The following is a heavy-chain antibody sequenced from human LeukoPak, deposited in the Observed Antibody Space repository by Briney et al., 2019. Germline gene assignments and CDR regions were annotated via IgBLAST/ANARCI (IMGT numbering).Heavy chain of an antibody. J-gene: IGHJ4*02. V-gene: IGHV1-69*13. CDR1: GGTFSSYA. CDR2: IIPIFGTA. Sequence: SVKVSCKASGGTFSSYAISWVRQAPGQGLEWMGGIIPIFGTANYAQKFQGRVTITADESTSTAYMELSSLRSEDTAVYYCARGALAGITHAYYFDYWGQGTLVTVSS. CDR3: ARGALAGITHAYYFDY. D-gene: IGHD6-19*01.